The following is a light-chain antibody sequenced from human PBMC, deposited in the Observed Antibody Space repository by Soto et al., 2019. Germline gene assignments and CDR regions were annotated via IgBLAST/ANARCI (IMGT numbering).Light chain of an antibody. J-gene: IGKJ1*01. V-gene: IGKV3-20*01. CDR3: QQYGTSPRT. Sequence: EIVLTQSPDTLSLSPGERATLSCRASQSVSSNYFAWYQQKSGQAPRLLIYGASSRASGIPDRFSGRASGTDFILTISRLQPEDFALYYCQQYGTSPRTFGQGTKVEVK. CDR2: GAS. CDR1: QSVSSNY.